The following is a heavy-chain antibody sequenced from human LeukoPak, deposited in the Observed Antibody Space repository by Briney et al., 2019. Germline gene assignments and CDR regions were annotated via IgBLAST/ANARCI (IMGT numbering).Heavy chain of an antibody. CDR3: ARAGGRSWFDP. CDR1: GYTFTSYA. J-gene: IGHJ5*02. CDR2: INPNSGGT. V-gene: IGHV1-2*02. Sequence: ASVKVSCKASGYTFTSYAMHWVRQAPGQRLEWMGWINPNSGGTNYAQKFQGRVTMTTDTSMSTAYMELSRLTSDDTAVYYCARAGGRSWFDPWGQGTLVTVSS.